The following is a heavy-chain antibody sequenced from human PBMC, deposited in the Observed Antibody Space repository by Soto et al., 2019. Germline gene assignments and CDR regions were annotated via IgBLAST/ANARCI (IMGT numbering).Heavy chain of an antibody. J-gene: IGHJ4*02. CDR1: GFTFDSYD. CDR2: ISASGASI. Sequence: PGGSLRLSCAASGFTFDSYDMNWVRQAPGKGLEWVSCISASGASIFYTDSVKGRFSISRDNSRNTLFLQMDSLRAEDTAVYYCAKATHYGDYYFDYWGQGTQVTVSS. D-gene: IGHD4-17*01. V-gene: IGHV3-23*01. CDR3: AKATHYGDYYFDY.